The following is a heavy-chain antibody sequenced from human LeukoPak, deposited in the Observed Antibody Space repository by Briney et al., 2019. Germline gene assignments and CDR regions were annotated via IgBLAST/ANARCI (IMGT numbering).Heavy chain of an antibody. Sequence: SSETLSFTCTVSGYSISSGYYWGWIRQPPGKGLEWIGTFHHRGSTFQNSSLKSRVTISLDTSKNQFSLKLSAVTAADTAVYYCAKAYSGTYPHEAFDIWGQGTMVTVSS. V-gene: IGHV4-38-2*02. J-gene: IGHJ3*02. D-gene: IGHD1-26*01. CDR1: GYSISSGYY. CDR2: FHHRGST. CDR3: AKAYSGTYPHEAFDI.